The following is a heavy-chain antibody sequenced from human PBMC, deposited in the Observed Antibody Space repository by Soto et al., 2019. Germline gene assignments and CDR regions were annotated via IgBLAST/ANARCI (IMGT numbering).Heavy chain of an antibody. J-gene: IGHJ6*02. Sequence: QMQLVESGGGVVQPGRSLRLSCAASGFTFSSYAMHWVRQAPGKGLEWVAVVSSDGGNEYYADSVKGRFTISRGNSKNTLYLQLNSLRAEDTAVYYCARDVRVDCVLVPAAMPFYYGMDVWGQGTTVTVSS. CDR3: ARDVRVDCVLVPAAMPFYYGMDV. D-gene: IGHD2-2*01. V-gene: IGHV3-30-3*01. CDR2: VSSDGGNE. CDR1: GFTFSSYA.